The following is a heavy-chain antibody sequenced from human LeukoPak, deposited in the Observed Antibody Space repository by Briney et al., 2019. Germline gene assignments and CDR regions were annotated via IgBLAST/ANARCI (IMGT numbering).Heavy chain of an antibody. V-gene: IGHV3-30-3*01. CDR2: ISDDGNNK. Sequence: GGSLRLSCAASGFTFSSYAMHWVRQAPDKGLEWVAVISDDGNNKYYADSVKGRFTISRDNSKNTLYLQMNSLRAEDTAVYYCASAEYCTSTSCRPYYLDYWGQGTLVTVSS. D-gene: IGHD2-2*01. CDR3: ASAEYCTSTSCRPYYLDY. J-gene: IGHJ4*02. CDR1: GFTFSSYA.